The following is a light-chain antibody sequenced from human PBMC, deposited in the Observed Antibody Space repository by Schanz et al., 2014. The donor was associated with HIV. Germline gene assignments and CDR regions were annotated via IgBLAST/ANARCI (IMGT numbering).Light chain of an antibody. V-gene: IGLV8-61*01. CDR3: CSYAGSYTP. CDR2: STN. J-gene: IGLJ2*01. CDR1: SGSVSTSYY. Sequence: QTVVTQEPSFSVSPGGTVTLTCGLSSGSVSTSYYPSWYQQTPGQAPRTLIYSTNTRSSGVPDRFSGSKSGYTASLTISGLQAEDEADYYCCSYAGSYTPFGGGTQLTVL.